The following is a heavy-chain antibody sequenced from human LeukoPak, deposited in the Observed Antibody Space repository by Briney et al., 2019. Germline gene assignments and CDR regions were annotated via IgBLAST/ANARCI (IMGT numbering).Heavy chain of an antibody. D-gene: IGHD1-1*01. CDR3: ARETGTSRGAGFDP. J-gene: IGHJ5*02. Sequence: ASVKVSCKASGYTFTSYAMHWVRQAPGQRLEWMGWINAGNGNTKYSQEFQGRVTMTRDTSISTAYMELSRLRSDDTAVYYCARETGTSRGAGFDPWGQGTLVTVSS. CDR1: GYTFTSYA. CDR2: INAGNGNT. V-gene: IGHV1-3*01.